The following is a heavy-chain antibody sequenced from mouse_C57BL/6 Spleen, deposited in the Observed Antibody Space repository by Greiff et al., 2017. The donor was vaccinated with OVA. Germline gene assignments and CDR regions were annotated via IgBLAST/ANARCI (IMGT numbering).Heavy chain of an antibody. CDR1: GYSFTGYY. D-gene: IGHD1-1*01. CDR2: INPSTGGT. V-gene: IGHV1-42*01. Sequence: VQLKESGPELVKPGASVKISCKASGYSFTGYYMNWVKQSPEKSLEWIGEINPSTGGTNYNQKFKDKATLTVDKSSSTAYMQLRSLTSDGPTDYYCARTSVVALDAMDYWGQGTSVTVSS. J-gene: IGHJ4*01. CDR3: ARTSVVALDAMDY.